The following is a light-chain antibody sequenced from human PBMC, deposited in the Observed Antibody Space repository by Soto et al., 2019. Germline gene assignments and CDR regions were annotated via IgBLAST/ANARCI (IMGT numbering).Light chain of an antibody. V-gene: IGKV3-20*01. CDR3: QHYGDSSWT. CDR1: RSVSDTL. J-gene: IGKJ1*01. CDR2: GTS. Sequence: EIVLTQSPGTLSLSPGERATLSCRADRSVSDTLLTWFQQKPGQAPRLLIFGTSNRAPGIPDRFSGSGSGTDFTRTISRLEPDDFAVYYCQHYGDSSWTFGQGTKVDIK.